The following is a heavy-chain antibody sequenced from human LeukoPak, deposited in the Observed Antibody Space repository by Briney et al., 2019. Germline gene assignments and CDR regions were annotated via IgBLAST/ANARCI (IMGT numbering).Heavy chain of an antibody. CDR3: ARDAVTAY. V-gene: IGHV3-7*01. Sequence: PGGSLRLSCAASGFTFSSFWMSWVRQAPGKGLEWVANIKEDGSEKYYVDSVKGRFTISRDNARNSLFLQMNSLRTEDTAVYYCARDAVTAYWGQGTLVTVSS. D-gene: IGHD1-14*01. CDR2: IKEDGSEK. J-gene: IGHJ4*02. CDR1: GFTFSSFW.